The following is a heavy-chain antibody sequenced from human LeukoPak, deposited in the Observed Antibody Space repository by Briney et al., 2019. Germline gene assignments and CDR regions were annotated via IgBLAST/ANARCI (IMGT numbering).Heavy chain of an antibody. V-gene: IGHV1-18*04. J-gene: IGHJ5*02. CDR1: GYTLSNHA. CDR2: ISADNGNT. Sequence: ASVKVSCKGSGYTLSNHAFSWVRQAPGQGLEWMGWISADNGNTNHAQKFQGRVSLTTDTSTSTAYMELRSLRSEDTAVYYCARDLRNYDSSGEFDPWGQGTLVTVSS. D-gene: IGHD3-22*01. CDR3: ARDLRNYDSSGEFDP.